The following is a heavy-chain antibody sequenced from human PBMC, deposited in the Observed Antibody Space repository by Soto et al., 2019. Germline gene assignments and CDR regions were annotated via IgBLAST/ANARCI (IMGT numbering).Heavy chain of an antibody. CDR2: IYYSGST. D-gene: IGHD1-1*01. J-gene: IGHJ6*02. CDR1: GGSISSGGYY. Sequence: QVQLQESGPGLVKPSQTLSLTCTVSGGSISSGGYYWSWIRQHPGKGLEWIGYIYYSGSTYYNPSLKSRVTISVDTSKNQFSLKLSSVTAADTAVYYCARGAPEGGRRGRTDYYYYYGMDVWGQGTTVTVSS. CDR3: ARGAPEGGRRGRTDYYYYYGMDV. V-gene: IGHV4-31*03.